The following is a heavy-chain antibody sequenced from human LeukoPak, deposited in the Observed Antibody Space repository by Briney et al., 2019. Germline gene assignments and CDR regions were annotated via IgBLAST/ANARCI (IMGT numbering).Heavy chain of an antibody. D-gene: IGHD1-26*01. CDR1: GGSFSGYY. J-gene: IGHJ4*02. Sequence: SETLSLTCAVYGGSFSGYYWSWIRQPPGKGLEWIGEINHSGSTNYNPSLKSRVTISVDVSNNQFSLKLTSVTAADTSVYYCARHQMGSTRSMDYWGQGTLVTVSS. CDR3: ARHQMGSTRSMDY. V-gene: IGHV4-34*01. CDR2: INHSGST.